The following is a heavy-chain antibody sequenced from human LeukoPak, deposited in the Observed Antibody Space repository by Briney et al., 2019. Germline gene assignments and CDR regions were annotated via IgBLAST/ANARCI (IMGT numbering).Heavy chain of an antibody. CDR3: ARVSYVRGSWSRNWFDP. CDR2: INHSGST. Sequence: SETLSLTCAVYGGSFSGYYWSWIRQPPGKGLEWIGEINHSGSTNYNPSLKSRVTISVDTSKNQFSLKLSSVTAADTAVYYCARVSYVRGSWSRNWFDPWGQGTLVTVSS. V-gene: IGHV4-34*01. J-gene: IGHJ5*02. CDR1: GGSFSGYY. D-gene: IGHD1-26*01.